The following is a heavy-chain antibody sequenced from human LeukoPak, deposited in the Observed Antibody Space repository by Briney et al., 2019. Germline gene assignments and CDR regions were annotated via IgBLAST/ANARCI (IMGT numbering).Heavy chain of an antibody. Sequence: PGGTLRLSCAASGFTFSSYGMSWVRQAPGKGLEWVSAISGSGSSTYYAASVKGRFTISRDNSKNTLYLQMNSLRAEDTAVYYCAKVRAAGYGDYLDYWGQGTLVTVSS. CDR3: AKVRAAGYGDYLDY. V-gene: IGHV3-23*01. CDR1: GFTFSSYG. D-gene: IGHD4-17*01. CDR2: ISGSGSST. J-gene: IGHJ4*02.